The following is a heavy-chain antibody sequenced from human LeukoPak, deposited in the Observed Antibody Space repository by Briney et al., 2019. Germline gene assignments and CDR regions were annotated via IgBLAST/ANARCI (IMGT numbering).Heavy chain of an antibody. CDR1: GFTFSSYW. CDR3: AKDIHSGRPYYYYYGMDV. CDR2: INSDGSST. D-gene: IGHD6-19*01. J-gene: IGHJ6*02. Sequence: PGGSLRLSCAASGFTFSSYWMHWVRQAPGKGLVWVSRINSDGSSTSYADSVKGRFTISRDNSKNSLYLQMHSLRTEDTALYYCAKDIHSGRPYYYYYGMDVWGQGTTVTVSS. V-gene: IGHV3-74*01.